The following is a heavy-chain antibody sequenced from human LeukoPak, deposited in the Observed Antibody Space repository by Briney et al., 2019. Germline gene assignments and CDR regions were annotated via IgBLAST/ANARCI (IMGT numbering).Heavy chain of an antibody. D-gene: IGHD6-19*01. CDR2: ISSSGSTI. CDR3: ARDQIAVAGNAFDI. CDR1: GFTFSDYY. V-gene: IGHV3-11*04. J-gene: IGHJ3*02. Sequence: NPGGSLRLSCAASGFTFSDYYMSWIRQAPGKGLEWVSYISSSGSTIYYADSVKGRFTISRDNAKNSLYLQMNSLRAEGTAVYYCARDQIAVAGNAFDIWGQGTMVTVSS.